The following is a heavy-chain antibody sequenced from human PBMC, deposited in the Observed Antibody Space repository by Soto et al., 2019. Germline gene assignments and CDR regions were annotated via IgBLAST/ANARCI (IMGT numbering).Heavy chain of an antibody. D-gene: IGHD6-13*01. CDR3: AKARYTRGP. CDR2: ISASGGST. CDR1: GFRFNTNA. V-gene: IGHV3-23*01. J-gene: IGHJ5*02. Sequence: GGSLRLSCAASGFRFNTNAMGWVRQAPGKGLEWVSIISASGGSTYYLDSVKGRFTVSRDNSKSTLSLQMNSLRAEDTAVDYCAKARYTRGPWGQGTMVTVYS.